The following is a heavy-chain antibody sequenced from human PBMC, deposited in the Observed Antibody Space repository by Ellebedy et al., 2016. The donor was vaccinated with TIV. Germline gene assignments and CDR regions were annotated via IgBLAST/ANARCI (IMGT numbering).Heavy chain of an antibody. CDR2: INQDGGET. Sequence: GGSLRLSCAASGFSFSSYWMAWVRQAPGKGLEWVANINQDGGETYYGDSVKGRFTISRDNAKRTLDLQMNSLRAEDTAIYYCATDGSYGDYLSPTHAFVMWGQGTMVAVSS. J-gene: IGHJ3*02. D-gene: IGHD3-16*01. CDR1: GFSFSSYW. CDR3: ATDGSYGDYLSPTHAFVM. V-gene: IGHV3-7*01.